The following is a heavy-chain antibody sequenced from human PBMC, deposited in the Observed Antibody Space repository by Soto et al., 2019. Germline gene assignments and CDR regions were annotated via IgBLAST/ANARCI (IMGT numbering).Heavy chain of an antibody. CDR1: GYTFTSYC. Sequence: ASVKVSCKASGYTFTSYCMHWVRQAPGQGLEWMGIINPSGGSTSYAQKFQGRVTMTRDTSTSPVYMELSSLRSEDTAVYYCARGGVYCSGGSCYPAYMDVWGKGTTVTLSS. CDR3: ARGGVYCSGGSCYPAYMDV. D-gene: IGHD2-15*01. CDR2: INPSGGST. J-gene: IGHJ6*03. V-gene: IGHV1-46*01.